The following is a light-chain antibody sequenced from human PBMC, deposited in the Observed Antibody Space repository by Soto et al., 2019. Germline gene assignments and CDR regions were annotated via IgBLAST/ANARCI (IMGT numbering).Light chain of an antibody. CDR1: SSNIGSNT. Sequence: VLTQPPSASGTPGQRVTISCSGSSSNIGSNTVNWYQQLPGTAPKLLIYSNNQRPSGVPDRFSGSKSGTSASLAISGLKSEDEADYYCAAWDDSLNGSYVFGTGTKVTVL. J-gene: IGLJ1*01. CDR2: SNN. V-gene: IGLV1-44*01. CDR3: AAWDDSLNGSYV.